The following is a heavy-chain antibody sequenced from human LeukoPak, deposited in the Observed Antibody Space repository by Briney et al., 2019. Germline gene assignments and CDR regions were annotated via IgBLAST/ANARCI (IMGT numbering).Heavy chain of an antibody. CDR1: GFTVSSTY. V-gene: IGHV3-53*01. Sequence: GGSLRLSCVDSGFTVSSTYMSWVRQVPGRGLEWVSSIYTGGSSYTADSVKGRFTISRDSSKNTLYLHMYSLRVDDTAVYFCASKMLPDAEKGLAYWGQGTLVTVSS. J-gene: IGHJ4*02. CDR2: IYTGGSS. D-gene: IGHD3-16*01. CDR3: ASKMLPDAEKGLAY.